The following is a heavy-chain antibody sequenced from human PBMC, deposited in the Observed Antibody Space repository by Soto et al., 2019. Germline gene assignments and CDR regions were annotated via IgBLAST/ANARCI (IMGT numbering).Heavy chain of an antibody. D-gene: IGHD6-13*01. CDR2: ISRSSSYI. V-gene: IGHV3-21*01. J-gene: IGHJ3*02. Sequence: GGSLRLSCAASGFTFSSYSMNWVRQAPGKGLEWVSSISRSSSYIYYADSVKGRFAISRDSAKNSLYLQMDSLRAEDTAVYYCARVIAAATSDAFDIWGQGTMVTVSS. CDR1: GFTFSSYS. CDR3: ARVIAAATSDAFDI.